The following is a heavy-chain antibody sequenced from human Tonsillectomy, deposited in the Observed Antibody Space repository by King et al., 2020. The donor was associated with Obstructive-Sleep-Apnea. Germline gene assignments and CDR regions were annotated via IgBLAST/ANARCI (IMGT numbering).Heavy chain of an antibody. D-gene: IGHD3-10*01. J-gene: IGHJ4*02. V-gene: IGHV5-51*01. CDR1: GYSFTKYW. CDR2: IYPGDSDT. Sequence: EMQLVQSGAEVKKPGESLKISCKGSGYSFTKYWIGWVRQMPGKGLEWMGIIYPGDSDTRYSPSFEGQVTISADKSISTAYLQWSSLKVSDTAMYYCARLVGSGNFYSPVAYWGQGTLVTVSS. CDR3: ARLVGSGNFYSPVAY.